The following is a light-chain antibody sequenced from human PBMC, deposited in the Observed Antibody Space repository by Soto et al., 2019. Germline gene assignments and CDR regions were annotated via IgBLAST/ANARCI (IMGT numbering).Light chain of an antibody. V-gene: IGLV2-14*01. Sequence: QSALTQPASVSGSPGQSITLSCTGTSSDVGGYNYVSWYQQHLGKAPKLMIYDVSNRPSGVSNRFSGSKSGNTASLTISGLQAEDEAAYYCSSYTSSTTVVFGGGTKVTVL. CDR3: SSYTSSTTVV. CDR2: DVS. J-gene: IGLJ2*01. CDR1: SSDVGGYNY.